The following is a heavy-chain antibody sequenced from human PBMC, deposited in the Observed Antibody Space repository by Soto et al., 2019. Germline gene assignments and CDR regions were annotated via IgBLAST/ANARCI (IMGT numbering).Heavy chain of an antibody. Sequence: PGESLKISCKGSGYSFTSYWISWVRQMPGKGLEWMGRTDPSDSYTNYSPSFQGHVTISADKSISTAYLQWSSLKASDTAMYYCARGYYDILTGHDAFDIWGQGTMVTVSS. CDR3: ARGYYDILTGHDAFDI. J-gene: IGHJ3*02. CDR1: GYSFTSYW. V-gene: IGHV5-10-1*01. D-gene: IGHD3-9*01. CDR2: TDPSDSYT.